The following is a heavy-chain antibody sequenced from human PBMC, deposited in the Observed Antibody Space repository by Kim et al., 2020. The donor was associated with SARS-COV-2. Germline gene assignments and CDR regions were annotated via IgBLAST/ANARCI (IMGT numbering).Heavy chain of an antibody. Sequence: YYTPSLKSRVTISVDTSKNQFSLKLSSVTAADTAVYYCARLGSSSWYGDYWGQGTLVTVSS. V-gene: IGHV4-39*01. D-gene: IGHD6-13*01. CDR3: ARLGSSSWYGDY. J-gene: IGHJ4*02.